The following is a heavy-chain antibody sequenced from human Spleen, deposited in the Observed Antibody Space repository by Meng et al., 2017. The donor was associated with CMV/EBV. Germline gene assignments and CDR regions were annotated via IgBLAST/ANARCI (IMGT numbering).Heavy chain of an antibody. V-gene: IGHV3-53*01. D-gene: IGHD3-3*01. J-gene: IGHJ4*02. CDR2: IYSGGST. CDR3: ARGDDFWSAYFDY. Sequence: GGSLRLSCAASGFIVSSNYMNWVRQPPGKGLEWVSVIYSGGSTFYADSVRGRFTISRDSSKNTLYLQMNNMRAEDTAVYYCARGDDFWSAYFDYWGQGTLVTVSS. CDR1: GFIVSSNY.